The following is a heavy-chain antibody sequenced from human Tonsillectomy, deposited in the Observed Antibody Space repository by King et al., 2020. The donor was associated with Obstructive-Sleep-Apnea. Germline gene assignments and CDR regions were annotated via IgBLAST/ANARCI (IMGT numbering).Heavy chain of an antibody. CDR3: AKEIPVDTNFDY. J-gene: IGHJ4*02. CDR1: GFTFSSNA. Sequence: VQLVESGGGLVQRGGSLRLSCAASGFTFSSNAMSWVRHAPGKGLEWVSAISGSGGDTYYADSVKGRFTISRDNSKNTLYLQMNSLRAEDTAIYYCAKEIPVDTNFDYWGQGTLVTVSS. D-gene: IGHD5-18*01. CDR2: ISGSGGDT. V-gene: IGHV3-23*04.